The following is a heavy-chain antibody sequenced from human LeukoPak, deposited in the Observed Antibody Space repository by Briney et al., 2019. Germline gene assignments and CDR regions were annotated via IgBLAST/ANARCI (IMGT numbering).Heavy chain of an antibody. V-gene: IGHV1-18*01. D-gene: IGHD2-15*01. CDR2: ISAYNGNT. Sequence: ASVKVSCKASGYTFTSYGISRVRQAPGQGLEWMGWISAYNGNTNYAQKLQGRVTMTTDTSTSTAYMELRSLRSDDTAVYYCARDVNCSGGSSYLDYWGQGTLVTVSS. J-gene: IGHJ4*02. CDR1: GYTFTSYG. CDR3: ARDVNCSGGSSYLDY.